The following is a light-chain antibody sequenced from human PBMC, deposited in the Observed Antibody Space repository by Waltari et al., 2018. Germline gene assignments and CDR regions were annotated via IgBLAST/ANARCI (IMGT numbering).Light chain of an antibody. CDR2: GAS. CDR1: QSLGRNF. CDR3: HQYDDSPFT. Sequence: EIVLTQSPGTLSLSPGERATLSCRASQSLGRNFLAWVQQKPGQAPRLLLFGASNRAPAIPDRFSGGGSGTDFTLTINRLDPEDFVVYYCHQYDDSPFTFGQGTKLEI. J-gene: IGKJ2*01. V-gene: IGKV3-20*01.